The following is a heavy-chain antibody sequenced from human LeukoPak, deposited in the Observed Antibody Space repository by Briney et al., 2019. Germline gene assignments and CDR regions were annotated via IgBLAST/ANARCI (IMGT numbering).Heavy chain of an antibody. Sequence: GGSLRLSCAASGFTVSSNYMSWVRQAPGKGLEWVSVIYSGGSTYYADSVKGRFTISRDNSKNTLYLQMNSLRAEDTAVYYCAKVRSPHSGYGAFDIWGQGTMVTVSS. CDR3: AKVRSPHSGYGAFDI. CDR2: IYSGGST. D-gene: IGHD5-12*01. J-gene: IGHJ3*02. CDR1: GFTVSSNY. V-gene: IGHV3-53*01.